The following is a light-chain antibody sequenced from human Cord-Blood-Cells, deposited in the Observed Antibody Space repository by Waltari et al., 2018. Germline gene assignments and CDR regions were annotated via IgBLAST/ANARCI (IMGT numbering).Light chain of an antibody. CDR1: QSVSSY. V-gene: IGKV3-11*01. Sequence: EIVLTQSPATLSLSPGERATLSCRPSQSVSSYLAWYQQKPGQAPRLLIYAASNRATGIPARFSGSGSATDFALTISSLEPEDVAVDYWQPRSNWPLTFGGGTKVEIK. J-gene: IGKJ4*01. CDR3: QPRSNWPLT. CDR2: AAS.